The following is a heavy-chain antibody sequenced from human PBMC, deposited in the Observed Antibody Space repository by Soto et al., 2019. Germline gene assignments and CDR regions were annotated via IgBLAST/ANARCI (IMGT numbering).Heavy chain of an antibody. J-gene: IGHJ4*02. CDR1: GFTFSSYA. V-gene: IGHV3-30-3*01. Sequence: QVQLVESGGGVVQPGRSLRLSCAASGFTFSSYAMHWVRQAPGKGLEWVAVISYDGSNKYYADSVKGRFTISRDNSKNTLYLQMNSLRAEDTAVYYCARDQSDYWSQGTLVTVSS. CDR3: ARDQSDY. CDR2: ISYDGSNK.